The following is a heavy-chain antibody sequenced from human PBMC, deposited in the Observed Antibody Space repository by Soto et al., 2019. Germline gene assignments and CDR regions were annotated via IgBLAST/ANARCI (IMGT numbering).Heavy chain of an antibody. CDR2: ISGTSTYI. Sequence: EVQLLESGGGLVKPGGSLRLSCAASGFLFSSYAIHWVRQAPGKGLEWVSSISGTSTYIDYADSVKGRFTISRDNAKNSLYLQMNSLRAEDTAVYYCARERSPGMAFPDFDSWGQGTLVTVSS. J-gene: IGHJ4*02. V-gene: IGHV3-21*02. D-gene: IGHD6-13*01. CDR3: ARERSPGMAFPDFDS. CDR1: GFLFSSYA.